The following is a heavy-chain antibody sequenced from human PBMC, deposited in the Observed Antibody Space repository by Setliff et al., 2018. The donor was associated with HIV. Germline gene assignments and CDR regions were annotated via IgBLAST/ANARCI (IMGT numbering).Heavy chain of an antibody. V-gene: IGHV3-15*01. CDR3: TTGNYDFWSDSSGYFDD. CDR2: IKSKTDGGTT. CDR1: GFTFSNAW. D-gene: IGHD3-3*01. J-gene: IGHJ4*02. Sequence: TGGSLRLSCAASGFTFSNAWMSWVRQAPGKGLEWVGRIKSKTDGGTTDYAAPVKGRFTISRDDSKNTLYLQMNSLKTEDTAVYYCTTGNYDFWSDSSGYFDDWGQGTLVTVS.